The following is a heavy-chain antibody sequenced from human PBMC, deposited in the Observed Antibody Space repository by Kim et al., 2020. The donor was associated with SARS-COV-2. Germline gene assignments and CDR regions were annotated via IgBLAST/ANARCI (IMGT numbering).Heavy chain of an antibody. V-gene: IGHV1-46*01. CDR2: INPSGGST. J-gene: IGHJ4*02. CDR1: GYTFTSYY. Sequence: ASVKVSCKASGYTFTSYYMHWVRQAPGQGLEWMGIINPSGGSTSYAQKFQGRVTMTRDTSTSTVYMELSSLRSEDTAVYYCASVFNSGIHPLTFDYWGQGTLVTVSS. CDR3: ASVFNSGIHPLTFDY. D-gene: IGHD3-10*01.